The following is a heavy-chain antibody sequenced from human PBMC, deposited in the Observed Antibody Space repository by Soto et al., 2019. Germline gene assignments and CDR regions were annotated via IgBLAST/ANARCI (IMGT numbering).Heavy chain of an antibody. CDR1: GFTFSTSG. CDR2: ISGRGSAT. J-gene: IGHJ3*01. CDR3: AKDSSPVVVVASAFDF. D-gene: IGHD2-15*01. V-gene: IGHV3-23*01. Sequence: EVQLLESGGGLVQPGESLRLSCAASGFTFSTSGVTWVRQAPGKGLEWVSGISGRGSATYYADSVKGRFTISRDDSKNTLYLQMNSLRVEDTALYYCAKDSSPVVVVASAFDFWGQGTMVTVSS.